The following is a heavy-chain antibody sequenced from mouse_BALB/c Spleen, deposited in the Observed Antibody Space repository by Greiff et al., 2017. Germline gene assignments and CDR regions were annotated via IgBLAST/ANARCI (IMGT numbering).Heavy chain of an antibody. CDR2: IDPENGDT. D-gene: IGHD2-1*01. CDR1: GFNIKDYY. CDR3: NAYGNYAWFAY. Sequence: EVQLQQSGAELVRSGASVKLSCTASGFNIKDYYMHWVKQRPEQGLEWIGWIDPENGDTEYAPKFQGKATMTADTSSNTAYLQLSSLTSEDTAVYYCNAYGNYAWFAYWGQGTLVTVSA. J-gene: IGHJ3*01. V-gene: IGHV14-4*02.